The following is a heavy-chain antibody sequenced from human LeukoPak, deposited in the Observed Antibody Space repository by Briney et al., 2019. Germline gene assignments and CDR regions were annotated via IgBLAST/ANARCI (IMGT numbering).Heavy chain of an antibody. CDR3: AKHYMGSYDNHGLDY. V-gene: IGHV4-59*08. Sequence: PSETLSLTCTVSGDAIIDDSWSWIRQPPGKGLEWIGYIYEGGSANYNPSLRSRVTISLDTSKNQFSLKLTSVTAADTAIYYCAKHYMGSYDNHGLDYWGQGTLVTVSS. CDR1: GDAIIDDS. CDR2: IYEGGSA. D-gene: IGHD3-10*01. J-gene: IGHJ4*02.